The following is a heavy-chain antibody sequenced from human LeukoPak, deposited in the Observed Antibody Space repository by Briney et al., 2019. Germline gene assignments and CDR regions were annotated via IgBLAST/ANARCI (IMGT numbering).Heavy chain of an antibody. CDR3: ARDNRLYDSSGYYGGSGYFDY. D-gene: IGHD3-22*01. V-gene: IGHV3-23*01. Sequence: QPGGSLRLSCAASGFTFSSYAMSWVRQAPGKGLEWVSAISGSGGSTYYADSVKGRFTISRDNAKNSLYLQMNSLRAEDTAVYYCARDNRLYDSSGYYGGSGYFDYWGQGTLVTVSS. CDR1: GFTFSSYA. J-gene: IGHJ4*02. CDR2: ISGSGGST.